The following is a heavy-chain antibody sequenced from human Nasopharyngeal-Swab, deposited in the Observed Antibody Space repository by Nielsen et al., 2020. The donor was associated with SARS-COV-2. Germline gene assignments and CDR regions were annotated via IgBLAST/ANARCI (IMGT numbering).Heavy chain of an antibody. CDR2: ISGSGGNT. CDR3: AKEQRGGSYFDY. Sequence: GESMKISCAASGFTFSNYAMSWVSQAPGKGLEWVSGISGSGGNTYHTDSVKGRFTISRDNPKNTLYLQMNSLRAEDTAVYYCAKEQRGGSYFDYWGQGTLVTVSS. V-gene: IGHV3-23*01. J-gene: IGHJ4*02. CDR1: GFTFSNYA. D-gene: IGHD1-26*01.